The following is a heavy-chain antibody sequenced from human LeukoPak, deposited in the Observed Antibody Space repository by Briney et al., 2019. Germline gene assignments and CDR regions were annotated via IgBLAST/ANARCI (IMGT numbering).Heavy chain of an antibody. CDR2: LYHSGTT. V-gene: IGHV4-38-2*01. CDR1: CYSTSSGYY. Sequence: PSETMSPTCAVSCYSTSSGYYWGWIRQPQGKGLEWIWSLYHSGTTTYNPSLKSRVTIPVDTSKNQFSLKLSSVTAADTAVYYCAKLDIEYSSSTTTFDIWGQGTIVTVSS. CDR3: AKLDIEYSSSTTTFDI. J-gene: IGHJ3*02. D-gene: IGHD6-6*01.